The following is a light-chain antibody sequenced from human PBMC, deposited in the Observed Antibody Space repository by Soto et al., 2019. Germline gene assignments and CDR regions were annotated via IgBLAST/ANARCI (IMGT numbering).Light chain of an antibody. CDR3: CSFAGSNTLYV. CDR1: SSDVGDYNY. J-gene: IGLJ1*01. Sequence: QSVLTQPRSVSGSPGQSVTISCTGSSSDVGDYNYVSWYQQHPGKVPKLMIYDVTKRPSGVPDRFSGSKSGNTASLIISGLQAEDEADYYCCSFAGSNTLYVFGTGTKVTV. CDR2: DVT. V-gene: IGLV2-11*01.